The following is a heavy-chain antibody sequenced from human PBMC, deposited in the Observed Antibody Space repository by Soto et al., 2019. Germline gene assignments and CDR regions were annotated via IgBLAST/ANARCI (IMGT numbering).Heavy chain of an antibody. CDR3: ARDRSVRYSSSWYSVLY. Sequence: RASVKVSCKASGYTFTGYYMHWVRQAPGQGLEWMGWINPNSGGTNYAQKFQGRVTMTRDTSISTAYMELSRLRSDDTAVYYCARDRSVRYSSSWYSVLYWGQGTLVTVSS. CDR1: GYTFTGYY. V-gene: IGHV1-2*02. CDR2: INPNSGGT. J-gene: IGHJ4*02. D-gene: IGHD6-13*01.